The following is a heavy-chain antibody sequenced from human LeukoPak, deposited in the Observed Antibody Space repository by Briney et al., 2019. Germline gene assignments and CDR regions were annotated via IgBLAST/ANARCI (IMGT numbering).Heavy chain of an antibody. CDR3: ARETRGTSLYYYYMDV. CDR2: INPNSGGT. D-gene: IGHD2-2*01. Sequence: ASVRVSCKASGYIITGYYMHWLRQAPRKGLEWMGRINPNSGGTNYAQKFQGRVTMTRDTSINTAYMELSRLRSDDTAVYYCARETRGTSLYYYYMDVWGKGTTVTVSS. J-gene: IGHJ6*03. CDR1: GYIITGYY. V-gene: IGHV1-2*06.